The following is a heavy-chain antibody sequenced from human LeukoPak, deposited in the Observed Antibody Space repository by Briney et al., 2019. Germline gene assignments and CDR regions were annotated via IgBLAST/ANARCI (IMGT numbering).Heavy chain of an antibody. CDR2: FHPSGTT. D-gene: IGHD5-24*01. CDR1: GNSVINDNSI. J-gene: IGHJ1*01. V-gene: IGHV4-31*02. Sequence: PSQTLSLICSVSGNSVINDNSIRGWIRQHPEKGLEWIGHFHPSGTTYYNPSLRSRLTISIDTSNNHFSLEMTSMTAADTAVYYCTKGADDYKTGYWGQGTLVTVSS. CDR3: TKGADDYKTGY.